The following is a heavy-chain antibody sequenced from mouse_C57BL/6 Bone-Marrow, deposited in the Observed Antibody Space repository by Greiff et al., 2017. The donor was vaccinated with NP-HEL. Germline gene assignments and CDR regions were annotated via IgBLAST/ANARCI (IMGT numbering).Heavy chain of an antibody. CDR1: GFTFSSYG. Sequence: EVQLVESGGDLVKPGGSLKLSCAASGFTFSSYGMSWVRQTPDKRLEWVATISSGGSYTYYPDSVKGRFTISRDNAKNTLYLQMSSLKSEDTAMYYCARQGYGYWGQGTTLTVSS. J-gene: IGHJ2*01. D-gene: IGHD1-1*02. CDR2: ISSGGSYT. V-gene: IGHV5-6*01. CDR3: ARQGYGY.